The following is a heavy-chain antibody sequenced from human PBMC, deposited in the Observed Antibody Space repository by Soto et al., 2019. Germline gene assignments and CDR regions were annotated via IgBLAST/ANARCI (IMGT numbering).Heavy chain of an antibody. V-gene: IGHV1-69*02. Sequence: ASVKVSCKASGGTFSSYTISWVRQAPGQGLEWMGRIIPILGITNYAQKFQGRVTITADKSTSTAYMELSSLRSEDTAVYYCALGLYGGARPIGYWGQGTLVTVSS. CDR3: ALGLYGGARPIGY. CDR1: GGTFSSYT. J-gene: IGHJ4*02. CDR2: IIPILGIT. D-gene: IGHD1-26*01.